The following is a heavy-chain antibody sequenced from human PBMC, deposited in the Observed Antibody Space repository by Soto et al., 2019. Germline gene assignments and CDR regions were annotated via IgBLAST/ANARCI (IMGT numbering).Heavy chain of an antibody. D-gene: IGHD6-13*01. CDR3: ARESRIAAAGTSFDY. Sequence: QVQLVQSGAEVKKPGASVKVSCKASGYTFTSYAMHWVRQAPGQRLEWMGWINAGNGNTKYSQKFQGRVTITRDTSASTAYMELSSLRSEDTAVYYCARESRIAAAGTSFDYWGQGTLVTVSS. J-gene: IGHJ4*02. CDR1: GYTFTSYA. CDR2: INAGNGNT. V-gene: IGHV1-3*01.